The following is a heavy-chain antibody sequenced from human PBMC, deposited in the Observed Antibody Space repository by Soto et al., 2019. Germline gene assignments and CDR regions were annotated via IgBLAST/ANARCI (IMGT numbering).Heavy chain of an antibody. V-gene: IGHV3-21*06. Sequence: EVQLVESGGGLVKPGGSLRLSCAASGFTFTRYSMNWVRQAPGKGLEWVSSISSTNNYIYYGDSMKGRFTISRDNAKNSLYLEMNSLRAEDTAVYYCARECEDLTSNFDYWGQGTLVTVSS. CDR1: GFTFTRYS. J-gene: IGHJ4*02. CDR2: ISSTNNYI. CDR3: ARECEDLTSNFDY.